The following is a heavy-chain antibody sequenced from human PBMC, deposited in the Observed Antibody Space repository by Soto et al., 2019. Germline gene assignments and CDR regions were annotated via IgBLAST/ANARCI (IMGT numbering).Heavy chain of an antibody. J-gene: IGHJ4*02. D-gene: IGHD3-22*01. Sequence: PSETLSLTCTVSGGSISRGDYYWSGIRQPPGKGLEWIGYIYYSGSTYYNPSLKSRVTISVDTSKNQFSLKLSSVTAADTAVYSCARGSYYYDRSGYYHYWGQGTLVIVYS. CDR2: IYYSGST. CDR1: GGSISRGDYY. CDR3: ARGSYYYDRSGYYHY. V-gene: IGHV4-30-4*01.